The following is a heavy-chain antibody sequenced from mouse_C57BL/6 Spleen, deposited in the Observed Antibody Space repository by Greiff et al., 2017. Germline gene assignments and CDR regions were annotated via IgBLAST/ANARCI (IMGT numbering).Heavy chain of an antibody. Sequence: VQLQQSGPELVKPGASVKISCKASGYSFTGHYMNWVKQSPEKSLEWIGEINPSTGGTTYNQKFKAKATLTVDKSSSTAYMQLKSLTSEDSAVYYCARGDDYWGQGTTLTVSS. J-gene: IGHJ2*01. CDR3: ARGDDY. CDR1: GYSFTGHY. V-gene: IGHV1-42*01. CDR2: INPSTGGT.